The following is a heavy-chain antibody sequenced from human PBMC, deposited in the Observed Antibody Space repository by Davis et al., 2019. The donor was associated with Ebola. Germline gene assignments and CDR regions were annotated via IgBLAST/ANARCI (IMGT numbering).Heavy chain of an antibody. Sequence: GGSLRLSCAASGFTVSSNYMSWVRQAPGKGLEWVSVIYSGGSTYYADSVKGRFTISRDNSKKTLYLQMNSLRPEDTAVYYCAKDHMSIAVAGVLIWGQGTLVTVSS. D-gene: IGHD6-19*01. CDR2: IYSGGST. CDR3: AKDHMSIAVAGVLI. J-gene: IGHJ4*02. CDR1: GFTVSSNY. V-gene: IGHV3-53*05.